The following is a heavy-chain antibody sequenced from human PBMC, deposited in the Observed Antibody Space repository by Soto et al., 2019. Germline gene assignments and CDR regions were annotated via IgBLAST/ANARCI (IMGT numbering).Heavy chain of an antibody. Sequence: QVQLQESGPGLVKPSQTLSLTCTVSDGSISSGGYYWSWIRQHPGKGLEWIGYIYYTGSTYYNPSLTSRVTISVDTSKNQFSLQLSSVTAADSAVYYCARESRDFYYYYLDVWGKGTTVTVSS. CDR2: IYYTGST. V-gene: IGHV4-31*03. J-gene: IGHJ6*03. CDR1: DGSISSGGYY. CDR3: ARESRDFYYYYLDV.